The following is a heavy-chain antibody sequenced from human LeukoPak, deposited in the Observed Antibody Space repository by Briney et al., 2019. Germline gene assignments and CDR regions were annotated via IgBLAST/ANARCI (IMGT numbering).Heavy chain of an antibody. CDR1: GLTFSDYY. D-gene: IGHD2-21*02. Sequence: PGGSLRLSCAASGLTFSDYYMSWIRQAPGKGLEWVSYISSSGSTIYYADSVKGRFTISRDNAKNSLYLQMNSLRAEDTAVYYCATTWNCGGDCDNWFDPWGQGTLVTVSS. CDR3: ATTWNCGGDCDNWFDP. J-gene: IGHJ5*02. CDR2: ISSSGSTI. V-gene: IGHV3-11*01.